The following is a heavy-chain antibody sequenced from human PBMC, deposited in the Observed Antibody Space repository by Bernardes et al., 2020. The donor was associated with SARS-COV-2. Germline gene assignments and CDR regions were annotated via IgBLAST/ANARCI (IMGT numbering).Heavy chain of an antibody. CDR3: AKDAHYYYDSSGYGGFDP. Sequence: GGSLRLSCAASGFIFSSYGMHWVRQAPGKGLEWVAVIWYDGSNKYYADSVKGRFTISRDNSENTLYLQMNSLRVEDTAVYYCAKDAHYYYDSSGYGGFDPWGQGTLVTVSS. V-gene: IGHV3-33*06. CDR1: GFIFSSYG. D-gene: IGHD3-22*01. CDR2: IWYDGSNK. J-gene: IGHJ5*02.